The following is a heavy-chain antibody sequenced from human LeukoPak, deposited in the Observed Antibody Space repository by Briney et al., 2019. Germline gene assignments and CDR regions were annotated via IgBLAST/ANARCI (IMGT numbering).Heavy chain of an antibody. D-gene: IGHD1-1*01. V-gene: IGHV1-18*01. CDR1: GGTFSSYG. CDR2: ISAYNGNT. Sequence: ASVKVSCKASGGTFSSYGISWVRQAPGQGLEWMGWISAYNGNTNYAQKLQGRVTMTTDTSTSTAYMELRSLRSDDTAVYYCARAPWGTQSWFDPWGQGTLVTVSS. J-gene: IGHJ5*02. CDR3: ARAPWGTQSWFDP.